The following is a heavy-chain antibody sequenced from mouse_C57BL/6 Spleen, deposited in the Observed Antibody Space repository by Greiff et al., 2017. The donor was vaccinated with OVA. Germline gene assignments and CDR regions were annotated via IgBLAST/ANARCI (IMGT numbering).Heavy chain of an antibody. CDR2: ILPGSGST. J-gene: IGHJ4*01. V-gene: IGHV1-9*01. CDR3: AGPPIYYYGSSYAIDY. Sequence: QVQLQQSGAELMKPGASVKLSCKATGFTFTGYWIEWVKQRPGHGLEWIGEILPGSGSTNYNAKFKSKATFTADTSSNTAYMQHSTLTTEDSAIYYCAGPPIYYYGSSYAIDYWGQGTSVTVSS. D-gene: IGHD1-1*01. CDR1: GFTFTGYW.